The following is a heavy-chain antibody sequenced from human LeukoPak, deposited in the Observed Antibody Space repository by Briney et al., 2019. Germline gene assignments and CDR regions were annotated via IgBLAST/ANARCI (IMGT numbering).Heavy chain of an antibody. CDR1: GGSFSGYY. Sequence: SETLSLTCAVYGGSFSGYYWSWIRQPSGKGLEWIGEINHSGSTNYNPSLKSRVTISVDTSKNQFSLKLSSVTAADTAVYYCARLIFGVGLTYYYYYGMDVWGQGTTVTVSS. J-gene: IGHJ6*02. CDR2: INHSGST. V-gene: IGHV4-34*01. D-gene: IGHD3-3*01. CDR3: ARLIFGVGLTYYYYYGMDV.